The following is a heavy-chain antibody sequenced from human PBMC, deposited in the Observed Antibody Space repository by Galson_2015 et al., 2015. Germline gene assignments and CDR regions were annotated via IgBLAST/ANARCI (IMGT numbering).Heavy chain of an antibody. D-gene: IGHD3-10*01. CDR1: GFTFSSYA. V-gene: IGHV3-23*01. J-gene: IGHJ3*02. Sequence: SLRLSCAASGFTFSSYAMSWVRQAPGKGLEWVSAISGSGGSTYYADSVKGRFTISRDNSKNTLYLQMNSLRAEDTAVYYCASLSVLLWFGEPGAFDIWGQGTMVTVSS. CDR2: ISGSGGST. CDR3: ASLSVLLWFGEPGAFDI.